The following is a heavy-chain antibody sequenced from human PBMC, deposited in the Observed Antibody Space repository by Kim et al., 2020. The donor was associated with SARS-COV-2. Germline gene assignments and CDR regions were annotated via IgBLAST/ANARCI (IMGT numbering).Heavy chain of an antibody. CDR1: GYTFTSYY. D-gene: IGHD1-26*01. Sequence: ASVKVSCKASGYTFTSYYMHWVRQAPGQGLEWMGIINPSGGSTSYAQKFQGRVTMTRDTSTSTVYMELSSLRSEDTAVYYCAGPRVGDYYYYGMDVWGQGTTVTVSS. CDR2: INPSGGST. J-gene: IGHJ6*02. V-gene: IGHV1-46*01. CDR3: AGPRVGDYYYYGMDV.